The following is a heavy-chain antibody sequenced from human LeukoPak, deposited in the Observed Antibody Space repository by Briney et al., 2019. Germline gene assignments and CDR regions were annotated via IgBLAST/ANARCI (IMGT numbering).Heavy chain of an antibody. D-gene: IGHD3-22*01. J-gene: IGHJ4*02. CDR2: INPNSGGT. CDR1: GYTFTGYY. CDR3: ARDYDSSGDFDY. Sequence: ASVKVSCKASGYTFTGYYMHWVRQAPGQGLEWMGWINPNSGGTNYARKFQGRVTMTRDTSISTAYMELSRLRSDDTAVYYCARDYDSSGDFDYWGQGTLVTVPS. V-gene: IGHV1-2*02.